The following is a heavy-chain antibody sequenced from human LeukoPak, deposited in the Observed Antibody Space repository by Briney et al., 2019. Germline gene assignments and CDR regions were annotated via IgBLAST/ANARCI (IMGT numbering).Heavy chain of an antibody. CDR3: ARERMVRGVITRVY. V-gene: IGHV4-61*02. J-gene: IGHJ4*02. D-gene: IGHD3-10*01. CDR1: GGSISSGSYY. Sequence: SETLSLTCTVSGGSISSGSYYWSWIRQPAGKGLEWIGRIYTSGSTNYNPSLKSRVTISVDTSKNQFSLKLSSVTAADTAVYYCARERMVRGVITRVYWGQGTLVTVSS. CDR2: IYTSGST.